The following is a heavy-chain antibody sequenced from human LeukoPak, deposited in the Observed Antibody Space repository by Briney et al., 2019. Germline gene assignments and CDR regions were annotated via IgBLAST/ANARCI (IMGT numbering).Heavy chain of an antibody. CDR2: INPSGGST. J-gene: IGHJ6*02. Sequence: ASVKVSCKASGYTFTSYYMHWVRQAPGQGLEWMGIINPSGGSTSYAQKFQGRVTMTRDTSTSTVYMELSSLRSEDTAVYYCARVGQPGYYYYGMDVWGQGTTVTVSS. CDR3: ARVGQPGYYYYGMDV. D-gene: IGHD1-14*01. V-gene: IGHV1-46*01. CDR1: GYTFTSYY.